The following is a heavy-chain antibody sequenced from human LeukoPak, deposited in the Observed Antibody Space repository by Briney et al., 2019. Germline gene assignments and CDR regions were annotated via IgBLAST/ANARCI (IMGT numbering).Heavy chain of an antibody. CDR3: AELGITMIGGV. CDR2: ISWNSGNI. D-gene: IGHD3-10*02. Sequence: GGSLRLSCAASGFTFDDYAMHWVRQAPGKGLEWVSGISWNSGNIGYADSVKGRFTISRDNAKNSLYLQMNSLRVEDTAVYYCAELGITMIGGVWGKGTTVTISS. CDR1: GFTFDDYA. V-gene: IGHV3-9*01. J-gene: IGHJ6*04.